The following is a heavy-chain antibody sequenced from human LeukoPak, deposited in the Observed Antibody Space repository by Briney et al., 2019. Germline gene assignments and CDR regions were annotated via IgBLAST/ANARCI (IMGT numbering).Heavy chain of an antibody. CDR2: IHTGGNT. Sequence: PSETLSLTCTVSSGSISSGNYHWSWIRQPAGKGLEWIGRIHTGGNTKYNPSLQSRVTISLDTSKNQFSLKLRSVTAADTAVYYCARLPTIFGVVFDAFDIWGQGTMVTVSS. CDR3: ARLPTIFGVVFDAFDI. V-gene: IGHV4-61*02. J-gene: IGHJ3*02. D-gene: IGHD3-3*01. CDR1: SGSISSGNYH.